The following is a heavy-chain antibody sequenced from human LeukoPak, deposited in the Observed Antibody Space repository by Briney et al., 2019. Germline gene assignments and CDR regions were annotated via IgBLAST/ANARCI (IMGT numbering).Heavy chain of an antibody. J-gene: IGHJ5*02. D-gene: IGHD5-18*01. CDR1: GYTFTGYY. Sequence: GASVKVSCKASGYTFTGYYMHWVRQAPGQGLEWMGWINPNSGGTNYAQKFQGRVTMTRDTSISTAYMELSRLRSDDTAVYYCARADGHSYVYGGNNWFDPWGQGTLVTVSS. CDR2: INPNSGGT. CDR3: ARADGHSYVYGGNNWFDP. V-gene: IGHV1-2*02.